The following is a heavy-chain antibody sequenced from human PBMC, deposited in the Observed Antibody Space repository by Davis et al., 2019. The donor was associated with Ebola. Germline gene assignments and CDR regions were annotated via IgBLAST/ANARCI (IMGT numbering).Heavy chain of an antibody. Sequence: PGESLTLSCAASGFLFSSYAMSWVRQAPGRGLEWVSSISASGGATFYADSVKGRIVMSRDNSNDTRYLRMNNLRAEDTAIYYCAKDLTPYYGSGDFFDYWGQGILVTVSS. CDR2: ISASGGAT. CDR1: GFLFSSYA. V-gene: IGHV3-23*01. J-gene: IGHJ4*02. D-gene: IGHD3-10*01. CDR3: AKDLTPYYGSGDFFDY.